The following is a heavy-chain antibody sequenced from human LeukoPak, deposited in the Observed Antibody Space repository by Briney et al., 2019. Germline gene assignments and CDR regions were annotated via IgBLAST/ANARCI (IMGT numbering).Heavy chain of an antibody. CDR1: GFTFSTYS. D-gene: IGHD6-19*01. Sequence: QTGGSLRLSCVASGFTFSTYSMNWVRQAPGKGLEWISYISSGIGTIHYADSVKGRFTISRDNAQNSLYLQMNSLRAEDTAMYYCARDPAGAGIYYDYWGQGTLVTVSS. CDR3: ARDPAGAGIYYDY. J-gene: IGHJ4*02. CDR2: ISSGIGTI. V-gene: IGHV3-48*01.